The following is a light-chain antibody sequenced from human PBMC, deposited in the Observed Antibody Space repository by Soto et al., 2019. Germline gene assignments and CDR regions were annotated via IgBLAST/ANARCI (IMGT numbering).Light chain of an antibody. V-gene: IGLV2-23*01. Sequence: QSALTQPASVSGSPGQSITISCTGTSSDVGSYNLVSWYQQHPGKAPKLIIYEGSKRPSGVSNRFSGSKSGNTASLTISGTQAEDEADYYCCSYAGSSTLYVFGTGTKLTVL. CDR3: CSYAGSSTLYV. CDR2: EGS. J-gene: IGLJ1*01. CDR1: SSDVGSYNL.